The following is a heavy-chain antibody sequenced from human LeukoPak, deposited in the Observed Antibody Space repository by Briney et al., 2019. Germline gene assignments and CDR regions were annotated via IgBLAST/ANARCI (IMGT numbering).Heavy chain of an antibody. CDR3: ARDFDKYYDFWSGYYWD. J-gene: IGHJ4*02. CDR2: ISSSSSYI. D-gene: IGHD3-3*01. Sequence: KSGGSLRLSCAASGFTFSSYSMNWVRQAPGKGLEWVSSISSSSSYIYYADSVKGRFTISRDNAKNSLYLQMNSLRAEDTAVYYCARDFDKYYDFWSGYYWDWGQGTLVTVSS. V-gene: IGHV3-21*01. CDR1: GFTFSSYS.